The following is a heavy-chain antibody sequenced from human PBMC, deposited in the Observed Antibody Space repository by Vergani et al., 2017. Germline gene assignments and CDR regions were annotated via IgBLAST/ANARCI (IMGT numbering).Heavy chain of an antibody. D-gene: IGHD2-21*01. V-gene: IGHV3-23*04. J-gene: IGHJ6*03. CDR2: ISGSGGST. Sequence: VQLVESAGGVVQPGGSLRLSCAASGFTFSSYAMSWVRQAPGKGLEWVSAISGSGGSTYYADSVKGRFTISRDNSKNTLYLQMNSLRAEDTAVYYCAKGGSVVIAILPHYYYYMDVWGKGTTVTVSS. CDR1: GFTFSSYA. CDR3: AKGGSVVIAILPHYYYYMDV.